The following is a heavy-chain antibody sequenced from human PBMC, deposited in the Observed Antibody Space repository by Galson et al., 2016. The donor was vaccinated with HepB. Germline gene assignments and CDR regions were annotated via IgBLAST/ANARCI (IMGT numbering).Heavy chain of an antibody. CDR1: GGSISINNFY. V-gene: IGHV4-61*05. CDR3: ARRSTNYYFGMDV. Sequence: SETLSLTCTVSGGSISINNFYWGWIRQTPGKGLEWLGYINYSWNTYYNPSLKSRVTMSVDTSKNQFSLKLNSVTAADTAVYYCARRSTNYYFGMDVWGQGTTVTVSS. J-gene: IGHJ6*02. CDR2: INYSWNT.